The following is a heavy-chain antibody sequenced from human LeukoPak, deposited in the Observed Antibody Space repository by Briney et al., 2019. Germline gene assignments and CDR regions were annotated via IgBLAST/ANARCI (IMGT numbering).Heavy chain of an antibody. CDR2: ITTEVPDT. D-gene: IGHD5-12*01. CDR3: VRDYAVDRVAH. J-gene: IGHJ4*02. V-gene: IGHV3-74*01. Sequence: PGGSLRLSCAASGFAFSSCWMHWVRPAPGKGLEWVSRITTEVPDTAYADSVKGRFTISRDEAKSTLYLQMHSLRAENTAVYYRVRDYAVDRVAHWGQGTLVTVSS. CDR1: GFAFSSCW.